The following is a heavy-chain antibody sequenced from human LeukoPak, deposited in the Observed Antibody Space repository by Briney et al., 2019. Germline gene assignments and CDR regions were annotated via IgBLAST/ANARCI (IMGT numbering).Heavy chain of an antibody. D-gene: IGHD3-22*01. V-gene: IGHV3-21*01. Sequence: GGSLRLSCAASGFTFRTYSMNWVGQAPGKGLEWVSSITGSSSFIYYADSVKGRFTISRDNAKNSLHLQMNSLRAEDTAVYYCARNYDSSGYGYNWFDPWGQGTLVTVSS. CDR3: ARNYDSSGYGYNWFDP. CDR1: GFTFRTYS. J-gene: IGHJ5*02. CDR2: ITGSSSFI.